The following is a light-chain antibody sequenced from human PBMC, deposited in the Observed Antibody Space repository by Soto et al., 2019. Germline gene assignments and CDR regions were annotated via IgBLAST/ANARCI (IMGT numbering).Light chain of an antibody. CDR2: DAS. J-gene: IGKJ5*01. Sequence: EIVLTQSPATLSLSPGERATLSCGASQSVRSSYLAWYQQKPGLAPRFLIYDASSRATGIPDRFSGSGSGTDFTLTISRLEPEDFAVYYCQQYGTSPITFGQGTRLEIK. V-gene: IGKV3D-20*01. CDR1: QSVRSSY. CDR3: QQYGTSPIT.